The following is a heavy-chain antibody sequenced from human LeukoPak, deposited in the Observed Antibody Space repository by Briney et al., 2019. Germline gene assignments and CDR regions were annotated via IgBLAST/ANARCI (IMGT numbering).Heavy chain of an antibody. Sequence: SQTLSLTCTVSGGSISSRDYYWSWIRQPPGKGLEWIGYISDSGSTNYNPSLKSRVTISVDTSKNQFSLKLSSVTAADTAVYYCARSKIVGAIRCAFDIWGQGTMVTVSS. V-gene: IGHV4-30-4*01. J-gene: IGHJ3*02. D-gene: IGHD1-26*01. CDR1: GGSISSRDYY. CDR2: ISDSGST. CDR3: ARSKIVGAIRCAFDI.